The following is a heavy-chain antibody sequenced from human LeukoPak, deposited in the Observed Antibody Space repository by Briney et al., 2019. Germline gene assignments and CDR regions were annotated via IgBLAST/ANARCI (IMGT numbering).Heavy chain of an antibody. Sequence: GGSLRLSCAASGFTFSGYVMNWVRQAPGRGLEWVSGISGSGGSTHYADSVKGRFTISRDNSKNTVYLQMNSLGAEDTAVYYCAKEGTWFGTLPFDSWGRGVLVIVSS. CDR1: GFTFSGYV. J-gene: IGHJ4*02. CDR3: AKEGTWFGTLPFDS. CDR2: ISGSGGST. V-gene: IGHV3-23*01. D-gene: IGHD3-10*01.